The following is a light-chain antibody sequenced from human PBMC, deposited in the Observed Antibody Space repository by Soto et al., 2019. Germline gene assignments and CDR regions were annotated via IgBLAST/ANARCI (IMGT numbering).Light chain of an antibody. V-gene: IGKV3-20*01. J-gene: IGKJ1*01. CDR3: QQYDNWPWT. CDR2: GAS. CDR1: QSVSNNY. Sequence: EIVLTQSPGTLSLSPGERATLSCRASQSVSNNYLAWYQQKPGQAPRLLIYGASNRATGIPDRFSGNGSGTDFTLTISRLEPEDFAVYYCQQYDNWPWTFGQGTKVDIK.